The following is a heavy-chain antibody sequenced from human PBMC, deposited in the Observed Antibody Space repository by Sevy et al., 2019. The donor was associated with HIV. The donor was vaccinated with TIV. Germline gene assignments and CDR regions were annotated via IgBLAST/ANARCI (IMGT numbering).Heavy chain of an antibody. D-gene: IGHD6-6*01. J-gene: IGHJ4*02. CDR1: GFTFSSYS. Sequence: GGSLRLSCAASGFTFSSYSMNWVRQAPGKGLEWVSSISSSNNYIYYADSLKGRFTISRDNAKNSLYLQMNSLRAEDTALYYCARDLREYSSSSKYYFDYWGQGILVTVSS. V-gene: IGHV3-21*01. CDR2: ISSSNNYI. CDR3: ARDLREYSSSSKYYFDY.